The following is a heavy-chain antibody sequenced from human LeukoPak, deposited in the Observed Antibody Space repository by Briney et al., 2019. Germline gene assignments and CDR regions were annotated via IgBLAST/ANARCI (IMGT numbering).Heavy chain of an antibody. CDR2: IYPGDSNT. CDR1: GYTFPNYW. D-gene: IGHD3-22*01. Sequence: GESLKISCKGSGYTFPNYWIGWVLPMPGKGLEWMGIIYPGDSNTRCSPSFQGQVTISADKSISTAYLQWSSLKASDTAMYYCARFAYGSDYFPGHYWGQGTLVTVSS. V-gene: IGHV5-51*01. J-gene: IGHJ4*02. CDR3: ARFAYGSDYFPGHY.